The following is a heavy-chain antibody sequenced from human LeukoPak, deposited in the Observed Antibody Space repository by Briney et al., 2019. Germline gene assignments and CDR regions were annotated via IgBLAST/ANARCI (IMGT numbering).Heavy chain of an antibody. V-gene: IGHV4-34*01. D-gene: IGHD1-26*01. J-gene: IGHJ6*03. CDR3: ARGGYSGSYYYYYMDV. CDR2: INHSGST. CDR1: GGSFSGYY. Sequence: PETLSLTCAVYGGSFSGYYWSWIRQPPGKGLEWIGEINHSGSTNYNPSLKSRVTISVDTSKNQFSLKLSSVTAADTAVYYCARGGYSGSYYYYYMDVWGKGTTVTVSS.